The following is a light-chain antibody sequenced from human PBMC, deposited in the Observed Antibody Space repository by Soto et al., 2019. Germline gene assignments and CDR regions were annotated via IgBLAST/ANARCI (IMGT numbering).Light chain of an antibody. CDR1: QSVSNN. CDR2: GAS. Sequence: EIVMTQSPATLSVSPGERATLSCRASQSVSNNLAWYQKKPGQAPRLLIYGASTSATGITARFSGGGSGTEFTLTISSLQSEDFAVYYCQQYNNWWTFGQGTRVEIK. V-gene: IGKV3-15*01. CDR3: QQYNNWWT. J-gene: IGKJ1*01.